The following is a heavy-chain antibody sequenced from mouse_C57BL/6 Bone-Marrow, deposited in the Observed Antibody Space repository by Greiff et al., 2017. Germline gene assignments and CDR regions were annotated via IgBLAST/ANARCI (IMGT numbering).Heavy chain of an antibody. CDR1: GYTFTSYT. J-gene: IGHJ3*02. Sequence: QVQLQQSGAELARPGASVKMSCKASGYTFTSYTMHWVKQRPGQGLEWIGYINPSSGYTKYNQKFKDKATLTAAKSSSTAYMQLSSLTSEDSAVYYCASDIYDGYPTLAWWGQGTLVTVSA. D-gene: IGHD2-3*01. CDR3: ASDIYDGYPTLAW. V-gene: IGHV1-4*01. CDR2: INPSSGYT.